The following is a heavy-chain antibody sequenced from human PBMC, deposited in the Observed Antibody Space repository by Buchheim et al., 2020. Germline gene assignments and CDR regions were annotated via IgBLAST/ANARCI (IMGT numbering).Heavy chain of an antibody. CDR2: ISFDGSQK. CDR3: SRGTSSGWPTPFDY. Sequence: QVHLVESGGGVVQPGRSLGLSCAASGFTFSNHALHWVRQAPGRGLEWVALISFDGSQKKYADSVKDRFTISRDNSKNTLYLQMNSLRGEDTAVYYCSRGTSSGWPTPFDYWGQGIL. V-gene: IGHV3-30*14. CDR1: GFTFSNHA. J-gene: IGHJ4*02. D-gene: IGHD6-19*01.